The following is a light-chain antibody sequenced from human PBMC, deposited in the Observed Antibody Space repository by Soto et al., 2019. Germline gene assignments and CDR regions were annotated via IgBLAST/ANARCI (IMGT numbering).Light chain of an antibody. CDR2: GAS. CDR3: QQYASSPLT. V-gene: IGKV3-20*01. J-gene: IGKJ4*01. CDR1: QSVNSNY. Sequence: EIVLTQFPGTLSLSPGDTATLSCRASQSVNSNYVAWYQQKPGQAPRLLIYGASSRTTGIPDRFSGSGSGTDFTLTISRLEPEDFTVYYCQQYASSPLTFGGGTKVDI.